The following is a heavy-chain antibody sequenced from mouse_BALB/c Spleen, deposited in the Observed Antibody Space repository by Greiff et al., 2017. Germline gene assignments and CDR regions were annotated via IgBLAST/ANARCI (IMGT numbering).Heavy chain of an antibody. D-gene: IGHD4-1*02. CDR2: INSNGGST. CDR3: ARAQLYYFDY. J-gene: IGHJ2*01. V-gene: IGHV5-6-3*01. CDR1: GFTFSSYG. Sequence: EVKLVESGGGLVQPGGSLTLSCAASGFTFSSYGMSWVRQTPDKRLELVATINSNGGSTYSPDSVKGRFTISRDNAKNTLYLQMSGLKSAVTAMYYCARAQLYYFDYWGQGTTLTVSS.